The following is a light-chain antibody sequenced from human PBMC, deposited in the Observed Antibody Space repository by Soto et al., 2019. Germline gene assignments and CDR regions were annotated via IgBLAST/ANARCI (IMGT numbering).Light chain of an antibody. CDR2: RDH. V-gene: IGLV1-47*01. Sequence: QSVLTQPPSASGTPGQRVTISCSGTTSNIGTNYVYWYQQLPGTAPKLLIYRDHERPSRVPDRFSGSKSDTSASLAISGLRSEDEADYYCAAWDDSLNVRLFGGGTKLTVL. J-gene: IGLJ3*02. CDR1: TSNIGTNY. CDR3: AAWDDSLNVRL.